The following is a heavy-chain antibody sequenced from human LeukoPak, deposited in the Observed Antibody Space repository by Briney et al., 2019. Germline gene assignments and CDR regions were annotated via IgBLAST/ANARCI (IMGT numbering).Heavy chain of an antibody. V-gene: IGHV3-48*01. CDR1: GFTFSSYS. J-gene: IGHJ4*02. CDR2: ISSSSSTI. D-gene: IGHD1-26*01. Sequence: GGSLRLSCAASGFTFSSYSMTWVRQAPGKGLEWVSYISSSSSTIYYADSVKGRLTISRDNAKNSLYLQLNSLRAEDTAVYYCARSLVVGATYPYHRGQGTLVTVSS. CDR3: ARSLVVGATYPYH.